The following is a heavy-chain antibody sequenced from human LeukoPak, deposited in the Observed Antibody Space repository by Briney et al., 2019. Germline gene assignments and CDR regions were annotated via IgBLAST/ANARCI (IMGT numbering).Heavy chain of an antibody. CDR2: VDPEDNKT. J-gene: IGHJ4*02. V-gene: IGHV1-69-2*01. CDR3: ATYNNDNPGGFDY. Sequence: ASVKVSCKVSGFTFIDFYMHWVRQAPGKALEWMGLVDPEDNKTTYTEKFQGRLTLTAETSTDTAYMQLISLSSEDTAVYYCATYNNDNPGGFDYWGQGTLLTVSS. D-gene: IGHD1-1*01. CDR1: GFTFIDFY.